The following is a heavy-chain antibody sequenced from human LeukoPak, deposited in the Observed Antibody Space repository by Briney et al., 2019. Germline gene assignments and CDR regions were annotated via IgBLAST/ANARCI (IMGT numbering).Heavy chain of an antibody. CDR2: MCGSGGRT. V-gene: IGHV3-23*01. D-gene: IGHD4-17*01. J-gene: IGHJ3*02. CDR1: GLPFCTYA. CDR3: SKTMTTVTTGAFDI. Sequence: GGSLTLSCALSGLPFCTYAIRWVRHPPARWLEWVSSMCGSGGRTYYAHSVKGRFTISRDSSKNTQYLQMNRRRAEDTDVYYCSKTMTTVTTGAFDIWGQGTMVTVSS.